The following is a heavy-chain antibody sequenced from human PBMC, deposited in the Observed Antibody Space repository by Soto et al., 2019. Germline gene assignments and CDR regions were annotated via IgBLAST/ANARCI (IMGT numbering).Heavy chain of an antibody. CDR3: AKXQNPAGPIYYYYYGMDV. V-gene: IGHV3-23*01. J-gene: IGHJ6*02. Sequence: GGSLRLSCAASGFTFSSYAMSWVRQAPGKGLEWVSAISGSGGSTYYADSVKGRFTISRDNSKNTLYLQMNSLRAEDTAVYYCAKXQNPAGPIYYYYYGMDVWGQGTTVTVSS. CDR1: GFTFSSYA. CDR2: ISGSGGST. D-gene: IGHD6-19*01.